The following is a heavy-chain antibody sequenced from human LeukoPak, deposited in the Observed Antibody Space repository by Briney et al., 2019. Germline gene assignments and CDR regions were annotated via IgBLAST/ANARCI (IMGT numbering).Heavy chain of an antibody. J-gene: IGHJ4*02. D-gene: IGHD4-17*01. CDR3: AKEIWPTVTTPGWTYFDY. CDR2: ISGSGGST. CDR1: GLTFSSYG. V-gene: IGHV3-23*01. Sequence: GGSLRLSCAASGLTFSSYGMSWVRQAPGKGLEWVSGISGSGGSTYYADSVKGRFTISRDNSKNTLYLQMNSLRAEDTAVYYCAKEIWPTVTTPGWTYFDYWGQGALVTVSS.